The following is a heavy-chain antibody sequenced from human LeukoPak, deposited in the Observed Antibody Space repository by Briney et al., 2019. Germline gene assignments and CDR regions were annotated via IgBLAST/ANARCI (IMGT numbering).Heavy chain of an antibody. J-gene: IGHJ4*02. CDR3: ARDTREGTGSSEAGY. CDR2: IIPILGIA. Sequence: SVKVSCKASGGTFISYAISWVRQAPGQGLEWMGRIIPILGIANYAQKFQGRVTITADKSTSTAYMELSSLRSEDTAVYYCARDTREGTGSSEAGYWGQGTLVTVSS. V-gene: IGHV1-69*04. D-gene: IGHD1-1*01. CDR1: GGTFISYA.